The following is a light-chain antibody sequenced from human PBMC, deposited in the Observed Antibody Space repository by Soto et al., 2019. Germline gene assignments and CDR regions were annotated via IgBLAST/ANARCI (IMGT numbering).Light chain of an antibody. CDR3: QQYGSSSWT. J-gene: IGKJ1*01. CDR1: QSVSSNY. CDR2: GAS. Sequence: ESVLTQSPGTLSLSPGERATLSCRARQSVSSNYLAWYQQKPGQAPRLLIYGASSRATGIPDRFSGSGSGTDFTLTISRLEPEDFAVYYCQQYGSSSWTFGQGTKVEI. V-gene: IGKV3-20*01.